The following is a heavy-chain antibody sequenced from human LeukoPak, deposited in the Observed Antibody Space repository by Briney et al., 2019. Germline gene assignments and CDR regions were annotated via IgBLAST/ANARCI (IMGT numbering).Heavy chain of an antibody. CDR3: ARGHYGDYVDH. D-gene: IGHD4-17*01. CDR1: GGSISSSYYY. J-gene: IGHJ4*02. Sequence: PSETLSLTCTVSGGSISSSYYYWSWIRQPPGKGLEWIGYIYYSGSTNYNPSLKSRVTISVDTSKNQFSLKLSSVTTADTAVYYCARGHYGDYVDHWGQGTLVTVSS. V-gene: IGHV4-61*01. CDR2: IYYSGST.